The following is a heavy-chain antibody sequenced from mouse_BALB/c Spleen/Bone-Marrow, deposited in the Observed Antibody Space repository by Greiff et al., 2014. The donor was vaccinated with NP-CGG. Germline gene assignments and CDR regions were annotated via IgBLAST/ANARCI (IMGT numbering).Heavy chain of an antibody. J-gene: IGHJ4*01. V-gene: IGHV1-54*01. CDR3: ARAITGARDY. CDR2: INSGSGGT. D-gene: IGHD2-4*01. Sequence: QVQLQQSGAELVRPGTSVKVSCKGSGYAFTNYLIEWVKQRPGQGLEWIGVINSGSGGTKYNEKLKGKSTLTADKSSSTAYMQLSSLTSDDSAVYFCARAITGARDYWGQGTSVTVSS. CDR1: GYAFTNYL.